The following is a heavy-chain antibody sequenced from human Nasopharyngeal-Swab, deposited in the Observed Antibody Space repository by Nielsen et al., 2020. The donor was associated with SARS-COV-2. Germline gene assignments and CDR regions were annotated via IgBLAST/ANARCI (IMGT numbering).Heavy chain of an antibody. Sequence: SQTLSLTCAVYGGSFSGYYWSWIRQPPGKGLEWIGEINHSGSTNYNPSLKSRVTISVDTSKNQFSLKLSSVTAADTAVYYCARYGAGGSRITMVRGYMDVWGKGTTATVSS. V-gene: IGHV4-34*01. CDR2: INHSGST. J-gene: IGHJ6*03. CDR3: ARYGAGGSRITMVRGYMDV. D-gene: IGHD3-10*01. CDR1: GGSFSGYY.